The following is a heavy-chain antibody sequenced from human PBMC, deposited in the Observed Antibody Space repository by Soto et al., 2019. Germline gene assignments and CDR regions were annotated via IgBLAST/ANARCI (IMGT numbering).Heavy chain of an antibody. CDR1: GGTFSSYA. J-gene: IGHJ5*02. CDR2: IIPILGIA. V-gene: IGHV1-69*04. Sequence: ASVKVSCKASGGTFSSYAISWVRQAPGQGLEWMGRIIPILGIANYAQKFQGRVTITADKSTSTAYMELSSLRSEDTAVYYCARGLGYCSSTSCSVRRGGNWFDPWGQGTLVTVSS. CDR3: ARGLGYCSSTSCSVRRGGNWFDP. D-gene: IGHD2-2*01.